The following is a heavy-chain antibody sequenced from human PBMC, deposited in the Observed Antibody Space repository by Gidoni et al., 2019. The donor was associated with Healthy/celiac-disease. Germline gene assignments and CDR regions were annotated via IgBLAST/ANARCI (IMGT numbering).Heavy chain of an antibody. J-gene: IGHJ5*02. D-gene: IGHD6-13*01. CDR1: GGPVSSGSYY. CDR3: ARELAAAGGGWFDP. V-gene: IGHV4-61*01. Sequence: QVQLQESGSGLVKPSETLSLTCTVSGGPVSSGSYYWSWIRQPPGKGLEWIGYIHYSGSTNYTPSLKSRVTISVDTSKNQFSLKLSSVTAADTAVYYCARELAAAGGGWFDPWGQGTLVTVSS. CDR2: IHYSGST.